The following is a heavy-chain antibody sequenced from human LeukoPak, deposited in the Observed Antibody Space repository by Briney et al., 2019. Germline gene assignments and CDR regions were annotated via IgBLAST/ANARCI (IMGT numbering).Heavy chain of an antibody. J-gene: IGHJ6*03. CDR1: GGTFSSYA. V-gene: IGHV1-69*01. CDR3: ARDAGIAAAGTGHYYYMDV. D-gene: IGHD6-13*01. Sequence: ASVKVSCKASGGTFSSYAISWVRQAPGQGLEWMGGIIPIFGTANYAQKFQGRVTITADESTSTAYMELSSLRSEDTAVYYCARDAGIAAAGTGHYYYMDVWGKGTTVTISS. CDR2: IIPIFGTA.